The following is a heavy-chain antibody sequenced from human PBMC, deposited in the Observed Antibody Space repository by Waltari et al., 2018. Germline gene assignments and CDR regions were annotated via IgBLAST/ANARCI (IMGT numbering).Heavy chain of an antibody. CDR1: GGSISSSSYY. CDR3: ASLLLWFGELLPNWFDP. Sequence: QLQLQESGPGLVKPSETLSLTCPVSGGSISSSSYYWGWIRPPPGKGLEWIGSIYYSGSTYYNPSLKSRVTISVDTSKNQFSLKLSSVTAADTAVYYCASLLLWFGELLPNWFDPWGQGTLVTVSS. J-gene: IGHJ5*02. CDR2: IYYSGST. D-gene: IGHD3-10*01. V-gene: IGHV4-39*01.